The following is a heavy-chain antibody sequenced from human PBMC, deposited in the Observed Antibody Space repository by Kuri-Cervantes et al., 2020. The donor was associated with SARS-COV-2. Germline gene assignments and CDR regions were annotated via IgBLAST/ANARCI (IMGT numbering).Heavy chain of an antibody. CDR2: ISYDGSNK. V-gene: IGHV3-30-3*01. CDR1: GFTFSGHW. D-gene: IGHD3-16*01. J-gene: IGHJ4*02. CDR3: ARDHGGLLGF. Sequence: GGSLTLACAAYGFTFSGHWIHWVRPAPGKGLEWVAVISYDGSNKYYADSVNGRFPISRDNSKNTQYLQMNSLRAEDTAVYYCARDHGGLLGFWGQGTLVTVSS.